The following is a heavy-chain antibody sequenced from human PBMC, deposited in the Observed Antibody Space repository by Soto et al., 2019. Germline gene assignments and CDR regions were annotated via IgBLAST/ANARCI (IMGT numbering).Heavy chain of an antibody. CDR2: IYSGGST. Sequence: GGSLRLSCAASGFTVSSNYMSWVRQAPGKGLEWVSVIYSGGSTYYADSVKGRFTISRDNSKNTLYLQMNSLRAEDTAVYYCARDSMVRGVINSDYYYYYGMDVWGQGTTVTVSS. CDR1: GFTVSSNY. V-gene: IGHV3-53*01. CDR3: ARDSMVRGVINSDYYYYYGMDV. D-gene: IGHD3-10*01. J-gene: IGHJ6*02.